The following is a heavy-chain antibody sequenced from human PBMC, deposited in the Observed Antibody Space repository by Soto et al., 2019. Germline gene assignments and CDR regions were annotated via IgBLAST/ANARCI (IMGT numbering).Heavy chain of an antibody. CDR1: GGTFSSYA. D-gene: IGHD4-4*01. CDR3: ASPPSSNRYYYGMDV. CDR2: IIPIVGTA. V-gene: IGHV1-69*12. J-gene: IGHJ6*02. Sequence: QVQLVQSGAEVKKPGSSVKVSCKASGGTFSSYAISWVRQAPGQGLEWMGGIIPIVGTANYAQKFQGIVTITADESTSTAYMELSSLRSEDTAVYYCASPPSSNRYYYGMDVWGQGTTVTVSS.